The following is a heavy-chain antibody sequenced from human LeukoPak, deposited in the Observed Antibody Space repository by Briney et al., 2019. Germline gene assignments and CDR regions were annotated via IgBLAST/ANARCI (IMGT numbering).Heavy chain of an antibody. D-gene: IGHD3-10*01. J-gene: IGHJ6*02. V-gene: IGHV4-4*07. Sequence: SETLSLTCTVSGGSISSYYWSWIRQPAGKGLEWIGRIYTSGSTNYNPSLKSRVTMSVDTSKNQFSLKLSSVTAADTAVYYCARGGQYGSGSYYTYYHYGMDVWGQGTTVTVSS. CDR3: ARGGQYGSGSYYTYYHYGMDV. CDR2: IYTSGST. CDR1: GGSISSYY.